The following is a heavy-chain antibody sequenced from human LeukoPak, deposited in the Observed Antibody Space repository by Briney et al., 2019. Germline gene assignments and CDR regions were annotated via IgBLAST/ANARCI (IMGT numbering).Heavy chain of an antibody. CDR3: AREDYDFWSGYYPTYYYYYYMDV. CDR1: GFTFSSYD. V-gene: IGHV3-7*01. CDR2: IKQDGSEK. Sequence: GGPLRLSCAASGFTFSSYDMSWVRQAPGKGLEWVANIKQDGSEKYYVDSVKGRFTISRDNAKNSLYLQMNSLRAEDTAVYYCAREDYDFWSGYYPTYYYYYYMDVWGKGTTVTVSS. J-gene: IGHJ6*03. D-gene: IGHD3-3*01.